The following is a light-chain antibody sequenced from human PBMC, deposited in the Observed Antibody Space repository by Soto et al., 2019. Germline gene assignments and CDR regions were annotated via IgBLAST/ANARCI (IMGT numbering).Light chain of an antibody. CDR2: GAS. J-gene: IGKJ4*01. CDR3: QQYNEWPLS. Sequence: EVVVTQSPATLSVSPGERATLSCRASQSVRTNFAWYQQKPGQPPRLLIYGASTRASDIPARFSASGSGTEFTLTINCLQSDDFAVYHCQQYNEWPLSFGGGTKVEI. CDR1: QSVRTN. V-gene: IGKV3-15*01.